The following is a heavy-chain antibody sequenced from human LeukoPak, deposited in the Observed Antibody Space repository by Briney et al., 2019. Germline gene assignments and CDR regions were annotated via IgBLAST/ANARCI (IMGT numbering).Heavy chain of an antibody. V-gene: IGHV5-51*01. CDR3: ARFRPYYYDSSGLDGDY. CDR2: IYPGDSDT. J-gene: IGHJ4*02. CDR1: GYSFTSYW. Sequence: GESLKISCKSSGYSFTSYWIGWVRQMPGKGLEWMGIIYPGDSDTRYSPSFQGQVTISADKSISTAYLQWSSLKASDTAMYYCARFRPYYYDSSGLDGDYWGQGTLVTVSS. D-gene: IGHD3-22*01.